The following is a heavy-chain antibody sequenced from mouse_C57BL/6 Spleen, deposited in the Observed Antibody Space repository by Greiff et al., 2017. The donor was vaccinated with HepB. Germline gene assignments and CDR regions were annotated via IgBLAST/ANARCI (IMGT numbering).Heavy chain of an antibody. Sequence: VQLQQSGAELVMPGASVKLSCKASGYTFTSYWMHWVKQRPGQGLEWIGEIDPSDSYTNYNQKFKGKSTLTVDKSSSTAYMQLSILTSEDSAVYYCARFYDYGSYWGQGTSVTVSS. V-gene: IGHV1-69*01. CDR2: IDPSDSYT. D-gene: IGHD2-4*01. J-gene: IGHJ4*01. CDR1: GYTFTSYW. CDR3: ARFYDYGSY.